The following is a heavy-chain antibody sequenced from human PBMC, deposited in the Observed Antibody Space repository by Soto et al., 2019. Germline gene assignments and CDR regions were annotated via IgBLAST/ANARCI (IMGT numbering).Heavy chain of an antibody. CDR2: ISSSVGTT. D-gene: IGHD3-9*01. J-gene: IGHJ6*01. Sequence: GVPXRLSCSASVFLLISYAISLFRQAPGKGREWVSSISSSVGTTYYADSVKGRFTISRDNSKNTLYLQMNRLTAEDTAVYYSAKVPGLDYSGMEVWGQATTVNVYS. CDR3: AKVPGLDYSGMEV. V-gene: IGHV3-23*01. CDR1: VFLLISYA.